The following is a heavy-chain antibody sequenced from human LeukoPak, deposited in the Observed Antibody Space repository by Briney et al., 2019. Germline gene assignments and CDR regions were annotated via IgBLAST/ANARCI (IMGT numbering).Heavy chain of an antibody. D-gene: IGHD6-19*01. J-gene: IGHJ4*02. V-gene: IGHV3-7*03. CDR2: IKTDGSET. Sequence: GGSLRLSCAASGFNFRDHWMDWVRQAPGKGLEWVGHIKTDGSETYYLDSLRGRFSISRDNTNNALYLQMNSLRVEDTAVYYCVKNNGWFHLAQWGQGTLVTVSS. CDR3: VKNNGWFHLAQ. CDR1: GFNFRDHW.